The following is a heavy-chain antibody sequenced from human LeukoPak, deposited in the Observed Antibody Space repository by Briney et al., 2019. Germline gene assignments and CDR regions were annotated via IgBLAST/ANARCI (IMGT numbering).Heavy chain of an antibody. CDR2: ISSGSTYT. D-gene: IGHD4-23*01. CDR3: ARGDYGGDYFDY. V-gene: IGHV3-11*05. CDR1: GFTFSDHY. Sequence: GGSLRLSCEVSGFTFSDHYMSWIRQAPGKRLEWVSYISSGSTYTNYADSVEGRFTISRDNAKSSLYLQMNSLRAEDTAVYYCARGDYGGDYFDYWGQGTLVTVSS. J-gene: IGHJ4*02.